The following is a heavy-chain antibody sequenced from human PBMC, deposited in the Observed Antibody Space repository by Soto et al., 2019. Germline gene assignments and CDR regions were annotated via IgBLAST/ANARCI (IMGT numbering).Heavy chain of an antibody. CDR3: ASDLGGSCLDY. V-gene: IGHV4-39*01. CDR1: GGSISSSSIH. J-gene: IGHJ4*02. CDR2: IYYSEST. Sequence: SETLSLTCTVSGGSISSSSIHWGWIRQPPGKGLEWIGNIYYSESTYYNPSLKSRVTISVDTSKNQFSLKLSSVTAADTAVYYCASDLGGSCLDYWGQGTLVTVSX. D-gene: IGHD2-15*01.